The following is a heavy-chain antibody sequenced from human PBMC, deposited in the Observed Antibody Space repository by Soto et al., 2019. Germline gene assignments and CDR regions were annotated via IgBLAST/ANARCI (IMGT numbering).Heavy chain of an antibody. J-gene: IGHJ4*02. D-gene: IGHD6-19*01. CDR2: INHSGSA. CDR1: GESFSAYI. Sequence: QVQLQQSGAGLLKPSETLSLTCAVYGESFSAYIWTWIRQTPGKGLQWIGQINHSGSASYNPSLKSRFTISVHTSNSQFSLELSSVTAADTAVYYCARGLITGSHYSGGWYYFDSWGQGTQVTVSS. V-gene: IGHV4-34*01. CDR3: ARGLITGSHYSGGWYYFDS.